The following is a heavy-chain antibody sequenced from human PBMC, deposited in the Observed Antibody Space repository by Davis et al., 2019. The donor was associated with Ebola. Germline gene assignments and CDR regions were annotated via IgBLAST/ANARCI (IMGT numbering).Heavy chain of an antibody. CDR1: GFTFSGTA. CDR2: IRSKANSYAT. D-gene: IGHD3-22*01. V-gene: IGHV3-73*01. Sequence: GESLKIPCAASGFTFSGTAMHWVRQASGKGLEWVGRIRSKANSYATAYAASVKGRFTISRDDSNNTAYLQMNSLKTEDTAVYYWTRHADPSPYYEPFSFDYWGQGTLVTVSS. CDR3: TRHADPSPYYEPFSFDY. J-gene: IGHJ4*02.